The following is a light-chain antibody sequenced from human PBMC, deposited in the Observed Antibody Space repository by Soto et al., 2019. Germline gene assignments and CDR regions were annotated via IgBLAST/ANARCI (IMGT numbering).Light chain of an antibody. V-gene: IGLV2-23*02. CDR1: SSDVGTYNL. CDR3: CSYAGSSTDYV. J-gene: IGLJ1*01. CDR2: EVS. Sequence: QSALTQPASVAGSPGQSITISCTGTSSDVGTYNLVSWYQQHPGKAPKLMIYEVSERPSGVSNRFSGSKSGNTASLTISGLQAEDEADYYCCSYAGSSTDYVFGIGTKLTVL.